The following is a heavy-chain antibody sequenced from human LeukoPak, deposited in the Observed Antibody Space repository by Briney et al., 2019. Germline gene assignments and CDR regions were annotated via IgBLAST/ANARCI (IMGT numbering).Heavy chain of an antibody. CDR2: INNDGRST. CDR1: GFAFSGNW. CDR3: ASQAMYKWLYPGYYYYMDV. J-gene: IGHJ6*03. V-gene: IGHV3-74*01. D-gene: IGHD3-22*01. Sequence: GGSLRLSCAASGFAFSGNWMHWVRQAPGKGLVWVSRINNDGRSTSYADSVKGRFTISRDNAKNSLYLQMNSLRAEDTAVYYCASQAMYKWLYPGYYYYMDVWGKGTTVTVSS.